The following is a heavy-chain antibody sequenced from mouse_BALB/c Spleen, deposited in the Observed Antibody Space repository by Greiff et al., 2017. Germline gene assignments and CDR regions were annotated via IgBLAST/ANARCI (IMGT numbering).Heavy chain of an antibody. CDR2: ISSGGSYT. D-gene: IGHD1-1*01. CDR3: TRVGDHYGSRNAMDD. CDR1: GFTFSSYT. J-gene: IGHJ3*01. Sequence: EVKLMESGGGLVKPGGSLKLSCAASGFTFSSYTMSWVRQTPEKRLEWVATISSGGSYTYYPDSVKGRFTISRDNAKNTLYLQMSSLKSEDTAMYYCTRVGDHYGSRNAMDDWGQGTLVTVSA. V-gene: IGHV5-6-4*01.